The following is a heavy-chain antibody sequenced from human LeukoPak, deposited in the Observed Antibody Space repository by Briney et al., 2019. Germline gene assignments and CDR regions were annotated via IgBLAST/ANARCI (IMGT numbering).Heavy chain of an antibody. V-gene: IGHV3-30*04. CDR2: ISYDGSNK. J-gene: IGHJ4*02. CDR3: ARDPTYYYDSSYFDY. CDR1: GFTFSSYA. Sequence: GRSLRLSCAASGFTFSSYAMHWVRQAPGKGLEWVAVISYDGSNKYYADSVKGRFTISRDNSKNTLYLQMNSLKAEDTAVYYCARDPTYYYDSSYFDYWGQGTLVTVSS. D-gene: IGHD3-22*01.